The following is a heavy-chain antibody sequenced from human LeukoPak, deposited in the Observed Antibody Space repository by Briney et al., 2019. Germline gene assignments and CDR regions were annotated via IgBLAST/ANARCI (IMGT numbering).Heavy chain of an antibody. V-gene: IGHV4-34*01. CDR2: INHSGST. D-gene: IGHD6-13*01. Sequence: RPSETLSLTRAVYGGSFSGYYWSWIRQPPGKGLEWIGEINHSGSTNYNPSLKSRVTISVDTSKNQFSLKLSSVTAADTAVYYCASTSSSCFDYWGQGTLVTVSS. CDR1: GGSFSGYY. CDR3: ASTSSSCFDY. J-gene: IGHJ4*02.